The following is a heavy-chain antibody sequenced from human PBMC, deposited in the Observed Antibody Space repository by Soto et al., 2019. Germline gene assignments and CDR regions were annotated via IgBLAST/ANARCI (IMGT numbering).Heavy chain of an antibody. D-gene: IGHD6-13*01. CDR3: ARGPGGFAAAGTISDY. CDR1: GGTFSSYA. Sequence: ASVKVSCKASGGTFSSYAISWVRQAPGQGLEWMGGIIPIFGTANYAQKFQGRVTITADESTSTAYMELSSLRSEDTAVYYCARGPGGFAAAGTISDYWGQGTLVTVSS. J-gene: IGHJ4*02. CDR2: IIPIFGTA. V-gene: IGHV1-69*13.